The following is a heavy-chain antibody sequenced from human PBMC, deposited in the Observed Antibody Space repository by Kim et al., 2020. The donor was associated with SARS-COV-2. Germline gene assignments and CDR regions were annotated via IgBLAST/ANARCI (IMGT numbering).Heavy chain of an antibody. Sequence: ASVKVSCKASGYSFTTHTINWMRQAPGQGLEWMGWINTNTGSPAYAQGFAGRFVFSVDTSVSTAYLQISSLKAEDSAVYYCSRGPGPVDYGGPGTQVTVS. CDR3: SRGPGPVDY. CDR1: GYSFTTHT. J-gene: IGHJ4*02. V-gene: IGHV7-4-1*02. CDR2: INTNTGSP.